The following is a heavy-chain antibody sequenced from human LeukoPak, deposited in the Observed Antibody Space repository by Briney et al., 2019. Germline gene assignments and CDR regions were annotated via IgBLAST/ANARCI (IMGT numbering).Heavy chain of an antibody. Sequence: GGSLRLSCAASGFTFSSYAMSWVRQAPGKGLEWVSAISGSGGSTYYADSVKGRFTISRDNYKNTLYLQMNSLRAEDTAVYYCAKDNYYYDTFDIWGQGTMVTVSS. CDR3: AKDNYYYDTFDI. CDR1: GFTFSSYA. J-gene: IGHJ3*02. D-gene: IGHD3-10*01. V-gene: IGHV3-23*01. CDR2: ISGSGGST.